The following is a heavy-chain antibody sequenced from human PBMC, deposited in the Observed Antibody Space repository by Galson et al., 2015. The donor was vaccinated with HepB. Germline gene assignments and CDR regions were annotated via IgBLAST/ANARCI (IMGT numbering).Heavy chain of an antibody. CDR1: GFTFNSFW. J-gene: IGHJ4*02. Sequence: SLRLSCAASGFTFNSFWMSWVRQAPGKGLEWVATIVRDGSEKFYVDSVKGRFTISRDNANNSVYLQMNSLRAEDTAVYYCARDGLWGQGTLVTVSS. CDR2: IVRDGSEK. V-gene: IGHV3-7*03. CDR3: ARDGL.